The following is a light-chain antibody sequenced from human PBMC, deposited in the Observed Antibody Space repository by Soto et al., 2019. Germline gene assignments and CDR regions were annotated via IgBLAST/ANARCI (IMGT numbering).Light chain of an antibody. CDR2: KGS. V-gene: IGKV1-5*03. CDR3: QQYKTYPYT. CDR1: QSIGSR. Sequence: DIQMTQSPSTLSASVGDRVTITCRASQSIGSRLAWYQQKPGKAPNLLIYKGSSLESGVPSRFSGSGSGTEFTLTISSLQPDDVASYYCQQYKTYPYTFGQGTQLEIE. J-gene: IGKJ2*01.